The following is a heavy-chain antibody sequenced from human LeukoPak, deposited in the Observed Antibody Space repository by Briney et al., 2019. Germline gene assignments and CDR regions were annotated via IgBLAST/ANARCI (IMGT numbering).Heavy chain of an antibody. CDR1: GYTFTGYY. V-gene: IGHV1-2*02. J-gene: IGHJ4*02. Sequence: GASVKVSCKASGYTFTGYYMHWVRQAPGQGLEWMGWINPNSGGTNYAQTFQGRVTMTRDTSISTAYMELSRLRSDDTAVYYCATYGDYYDDHDYWGQGTLVTVSS. CDR3: ATYGDYYDDHDY. D-gene: IGHD3-22*01. CDR2: INPNSGGT.